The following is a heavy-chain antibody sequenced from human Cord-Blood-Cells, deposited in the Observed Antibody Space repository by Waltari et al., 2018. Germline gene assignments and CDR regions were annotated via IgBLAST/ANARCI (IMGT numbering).Heavy chain of an antibody. CDR1: GGSFSGYY. CDR3: ARGFLDSSSWFDY. CDR2: INHSGST. D-gene: IGHD6-13*01. Sequence: QVQLQQGGAGLLKPSETLSLTCAVYGGSFSGYYWSWIRQPPGKGLEWIGEINHSGSTNYNPSLKSRVTISVDTSKNQFSLKLSSVTAADTAVYYCARGFLDSSSWFDYWGQGTLVTVSS. J-gene: IGHJ4*02. V-gene: IGHV4-34*01.